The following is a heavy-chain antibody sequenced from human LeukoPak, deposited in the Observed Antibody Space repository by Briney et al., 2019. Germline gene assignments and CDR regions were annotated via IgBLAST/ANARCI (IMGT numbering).Heavy chain of an antibody. CDR3: ARACPNCWGITMVRGGVSYGMDV. Sequence: GGSLRLSCAASGGTFSDYYMSWIRQAPGEGLEGVLYISSSGSTIYYADSVKGRFTISRDNAKNSLYLQMNSLRAEDTAVYYCARACPNCWGITMVRGGVSYGMDVWGQGTTVTVSS. J-gene: IGHJ6*02. CDR2: ISSSGSTI. D-gene: IGHD3-10*01. V-gene: IGHV3-11*01. CDR1: GGTFSDYY.